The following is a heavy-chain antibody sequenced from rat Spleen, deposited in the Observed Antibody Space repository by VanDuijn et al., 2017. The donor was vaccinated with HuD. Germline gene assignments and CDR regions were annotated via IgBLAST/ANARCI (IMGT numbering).Heavy chain of an antibody. CDR1: GFTFSNYD. D-gene: IGHD1-10*01. Sequence: EVHLVESGGGLVQPGRSLKLSCAASGFTFSNYDMAWVRQAPTKGLEWVASISNTGGSTYYPDSVMGRFTISRDIAKSTLYLQMDSLRSEDTATYYCATYNNYEEYYVMDAWGQGASVTVSS. CDR2: ISNTGGST. J-gene: IGHJ4*01. V-gene: IGHV5-25*01. CDR3: ATYNNYEEYYVMDA.